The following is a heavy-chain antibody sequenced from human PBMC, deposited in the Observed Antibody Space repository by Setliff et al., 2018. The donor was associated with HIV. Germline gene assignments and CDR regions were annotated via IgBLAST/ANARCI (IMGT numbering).Heavy chain of an antibody. CDR2: LYYSGST. CDR1: GASIRSYY. D-gene: IGHD5-12*01. J-gene: IGHJ3*01. V-gene: IGHV4-59*01. CDR3: ARIPWVATLWGGAFDL. Sequence: ETLSLTCIVSGASIRSYYWAWIRQSPGRGLQYLGHLYYSGSTNYNPSLKSRITMSMDTSKNQFSLQLSSVTAADTAVYYCARIPWVATLWGGAFDLWGHGTMVTVSS.